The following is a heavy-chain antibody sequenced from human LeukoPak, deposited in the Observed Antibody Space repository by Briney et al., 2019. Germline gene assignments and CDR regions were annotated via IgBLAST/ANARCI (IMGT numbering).Heavy chain of an antibody. CDR2: IRYDGSTK. V-gene: IGHV3-30*02. D-gene: IGHD1-14*01. J-gene: IGHJ4*02. CDR1: GFSLSGYG. Sequence: PGGSLRLSRAASGFSLSGYGMHWVRQAPGKGLEWVTFIRYDGSTKSYADSVKGRFTIARDNSKNTLYLQMNSLRAEDTAVYFCVKDYNNGFDYWGQGALVTVSS. CDR3: VKDYNNGFDY.